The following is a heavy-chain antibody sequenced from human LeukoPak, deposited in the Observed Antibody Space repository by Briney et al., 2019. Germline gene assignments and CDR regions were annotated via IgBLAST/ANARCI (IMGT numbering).Heavy chain of an antibody. V-gene: IGHV3-30*02. J-gene: IGHJ4*02. Sequence: GESLKISCAASGFTFSSYGMHWVRQAPGKGLEWVAFIRYDGSNKYYADSVKGRFTISRDNSKNTLYLQMNSLRAEDTAVYYCAKVHSSGWFFDYWGQGTLVTVSS. D-gene: IGHD6-19*01. CDR3: AKVHSSGWFFDY. CDR1: GFTFSSYG. CDR2: IRYDGSNK.